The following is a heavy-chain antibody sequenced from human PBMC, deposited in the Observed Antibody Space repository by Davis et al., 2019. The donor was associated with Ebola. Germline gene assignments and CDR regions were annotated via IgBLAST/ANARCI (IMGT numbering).Heavy chain of an antibody. CDR1: GFTFSSYA. CDR3: AVGATSFYFDY. Sequence: GESLKISCADSGFTFSSYAMHWVRQAPGKGLEWVAVIAYDGDNKYYADSVKGRFTISRDNSKNTLYLQMNSLRAEDTAVYYCAVGATSFYFDYWGQGTLVTVSS. CDR2: IAYDGDNK. J-gene: IGHJ4*02. D-gene: IGHD1-26*01. V-gene: IGHV3-30*14.